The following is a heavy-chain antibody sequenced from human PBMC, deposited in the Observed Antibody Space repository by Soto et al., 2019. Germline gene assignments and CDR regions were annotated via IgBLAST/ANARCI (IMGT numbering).Heavy chain of an antibody. CDR1: GGSISSGGYY. J-gene: IGHJ5*02. Sequence: QVQLQESGPGLVKPSQTLSLTCTVSGGSISSGGYYWSWIRQHPGKGLEWIGYIYYSGSTYYNPSPKSRVTISVDTSKNQFSLKLSSVTAADTAVYYCASIVVVPAANVRFDPWGQGTLVTVSS. V-gene: IGHV4-31*03. CDR2: IYYSGST. D-gene: IGHD2-2*01. CDR3: ASIVVVPAANVRFDP.